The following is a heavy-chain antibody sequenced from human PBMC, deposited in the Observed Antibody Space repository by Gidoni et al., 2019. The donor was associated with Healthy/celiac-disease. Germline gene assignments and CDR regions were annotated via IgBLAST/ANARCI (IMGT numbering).Heavy chain of an antibody. Sequence: QVQLVESGGGVVQPGRSLRLSCAASGFTFSSYGMHWVRQAPGKGLEWVAVISYDGSNKYYADSVKGRFTISRDNSKNTLYLQMNSLRAEDTAVYYCAKDSLWFGELITGVDYWGQGTLVTVSS. CDR1: GFTFSSYG. D-gene: IGHD3-10*01. CDR2: ISYDGSNK. V-gene: IGHV3-30*18. CDR3: AKDSLWFGELITGVDY. J-gene: IGHJ4*02.